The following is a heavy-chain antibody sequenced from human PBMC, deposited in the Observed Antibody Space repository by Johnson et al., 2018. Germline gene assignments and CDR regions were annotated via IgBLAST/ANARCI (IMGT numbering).Heavy chain of an antibody. CDR3: AKERDSRGDCTFDI. V-gene: IGHV3-30*18. D-gene: IGHD3-22*01. CDR2: ISYAGRNK. Sequence: QLVESGGGVVQPGXSLRLSCAASGFTFSTYGMHWVRPAPGTGLEWVAVISYAGRNKYYADFVKGRFTISRDNSKNTLYLQVNSLRAEETAVYYCAKERDSRGDCTFDIWGQGTMVTVSS. J-gene: IGHJ3*02. CDR1: GFTFSTYG.